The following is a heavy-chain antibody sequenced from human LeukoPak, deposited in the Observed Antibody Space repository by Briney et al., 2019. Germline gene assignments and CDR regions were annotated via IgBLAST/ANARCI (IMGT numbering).Heavy chain of an antibody. CDR3: ARQVSYYGSGSLPDY. V-gene: IGHV4-39*01. CDR2: IYYSGST. CDR1: GGSISSSSYY. D-gene: IGHD3-10*01. J-gene: IGHJ4*02. Sequence: PSETLSLTCTVSGGSISSSSYYWGWIRQPPGKGLEWIGSIYYSGSTYYNPSLKSRVTISVDTSKNQFSLKLSSVTAADTAVYYCARQVSYYGSGSLPDYWGQGTLVTVSS.